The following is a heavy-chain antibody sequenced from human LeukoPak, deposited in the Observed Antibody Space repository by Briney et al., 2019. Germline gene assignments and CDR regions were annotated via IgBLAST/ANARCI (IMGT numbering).Heavy chain of an antibody. Sequence: PGGSLRLSCTASGFTFSTYWINWVRQSPGKGLVWVALINGDGSTTTHADSVKGRFTISRDNSKNTLYLQMNSLRAEDTAVYYCAKGAVAGNQKPGGYWGQGTLVTVSS. CDR3: AKGAVAGNQKPGGY. V-gene: IGHV3-74*03. D-gene: IGHD6-19*01. CDR1: GFTFSTYW. J-gene: IGHJ4*02. CDR2: INGDGSTT.